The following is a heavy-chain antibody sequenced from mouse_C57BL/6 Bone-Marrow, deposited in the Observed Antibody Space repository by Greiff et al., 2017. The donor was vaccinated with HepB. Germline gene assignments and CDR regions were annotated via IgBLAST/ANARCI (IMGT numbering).Heavy chain of an antibody. Sequence: DVKLVESGGGLVKPGGSLKLSCAASGFTFSDYGMHWVRQAPEKGLEWVAYISSGSSTSYYADTVKGRFTISRDNAKNTLFLQMTSLRSEDTAMYYCATIGFAYWGQGTLVTVSA. CDR2: ISSGSSTS. V-gene: IGHV5-17*01. CDR3: ATIGFAY. J-gene: IGHJ3*01. CDR1: GFTFSDYG.